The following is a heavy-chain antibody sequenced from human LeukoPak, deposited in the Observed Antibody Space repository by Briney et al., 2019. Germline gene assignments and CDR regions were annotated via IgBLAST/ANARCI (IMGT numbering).Heavy chain of an antibody. J-gene: IGHJ6*03. V-gene: IGHV4-38-2*02. CDR2: IYHSGST. CDR3: ARFQSRLYYYYYMDV. CDR1: GYSISSGYY. Sequence: SETLSLTCTLSGYSISSGYYWGWIRQPPGKGLEWIGSIYHSGSTYYNPSLKSRVTISVDTSKNQFSLKLSSVTAADTAVYYCARFQSRLYYYYYMDVWGKGTTVTVSS.